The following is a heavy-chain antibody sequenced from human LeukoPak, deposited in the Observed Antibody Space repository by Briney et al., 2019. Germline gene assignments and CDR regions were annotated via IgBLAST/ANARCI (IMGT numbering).Heavy chain of an antibody. CDR3: AREGIQTNWFDP. CDR2: IYYRGGT. J-gene: IGHJ5*02. Sequence: PSETLSLTCTVSGDSMSRNYWSWIRQSPGKGLEWIGYIYYRGGTNYNPSLKSRVTISVDTSKNQFSLKLSSVTAADTAVYYCAREGIQTNWFDPWGQGTLVTVSS. V-gene: IGHV4-59*12. D-gene: IGHD5-18*01. CDR1: GDSMSRNY.